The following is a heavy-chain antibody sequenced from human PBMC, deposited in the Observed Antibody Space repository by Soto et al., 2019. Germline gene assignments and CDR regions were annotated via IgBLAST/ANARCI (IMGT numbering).Heavy chain of an antibody. CDR2: IIPISGAA. V-gene: IGHV1-69*06. J-gene: IGHJ4*02. Sequence: SVKVSCKASGYTFPSYGITWVRQAPGQGLEWMGRIIPISGAANYAQKFQGRVTITADKSTSTSYMELSSLRSEDTAVYYCARDMTRTVVPYFDFWGQGTLVTVSS. CDR3: ARDMTRTVVPYFDF. CDR1: GYTFPSYG. D-gene: IGHD1-7*01.